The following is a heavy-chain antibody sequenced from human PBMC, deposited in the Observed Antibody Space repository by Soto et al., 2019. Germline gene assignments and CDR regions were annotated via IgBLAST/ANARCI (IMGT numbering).Heavy chain of an antibody. CDR2: IKSKTDGGTT. CDR3: ARDPRLGIFYYYYGMDV. Sequence: GGSLRLSCAASGFTFSNAWMSWVRQAPGKGLEWVGRIKSKTDGGTTDYAAPVKGRFTISRDDSKNTLYLQMNSLKTEDTAVYYCARDPRLGIFYYYYGMDVWGQGTTVTVSS. D-gene: IGHD7-27*01. CDR1: GFTFSNAW. V-gene: IGHV3-15*01. J-gene: IGHJ6*02.